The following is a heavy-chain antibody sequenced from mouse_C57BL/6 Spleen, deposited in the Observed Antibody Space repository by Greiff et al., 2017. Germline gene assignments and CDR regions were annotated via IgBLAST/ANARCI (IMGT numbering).Heavy chain of an antibody. V-gene: IGHV1-26*01. Sequence: EVQLQQSGPELVKPGASVKISCKASGYTFTDYYMNWVKQSHGKSLEWIGDINPNNGGTSYNQKFKGKATLTVDKSSSTAYMELRSLTSEDSAVYYCARRIMVTTPFAYWGQGTLVTVSA. D-gene: IGHD2-2*01. CDR1: GYTFTDYY. J-gene: IGHJ3*01. CDR3: ARRIMVTTPFAY. CDR2: INPNNGGT.